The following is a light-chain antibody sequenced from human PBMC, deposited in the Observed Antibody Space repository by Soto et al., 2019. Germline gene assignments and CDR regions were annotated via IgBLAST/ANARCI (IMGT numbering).Light chain of an antibody. CDR3: QQSYSSTYT. CDR2: GAS. CDR1: QTISNY. Sequence: DIQMTQSPSSLSASVGDRVTITCRASQTISNYLNWYQQKSGKAPKVLIYGASRLQSGVPSRYSGSGVGTDFTLTISGLKHEDCATYYCQQSYSSTYTFGPGTKVDIK. V-gene: IGKV1-39*01. J-gene: IGKJ3*01.